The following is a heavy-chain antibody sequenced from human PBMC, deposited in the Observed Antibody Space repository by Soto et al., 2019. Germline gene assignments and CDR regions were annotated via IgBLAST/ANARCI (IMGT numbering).Heavy chain of an antibody. CDR3: AREVIRYTSGSNYGSLDY. V-gene: IGHV3-7*05. J-gene: IGHJ4*02. CDR1: EFTFSSYW. D-gene: IGHD3-10*01. CDR2: INQDGSEK. Sequence: GGSLRLSCAVSEFTFSSYWMTWVRQAPGKGLEWVAKINQDGSEKYYVDSMKGRFTISRDNAENSLFLHMNIPRVEDTAVYYCAREVIRYTSGSNYGSLDYWGQGMLVTVSS.